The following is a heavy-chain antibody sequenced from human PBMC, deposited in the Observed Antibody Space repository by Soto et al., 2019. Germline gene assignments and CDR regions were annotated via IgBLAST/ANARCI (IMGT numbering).Heavy chain of an antibody. D-gene: IGHD3-10*01. J-gene: IGHJ6*02. CDR2: IIPNFDTP. CDR1: GGSFNNYA. Sequence: QVHLVQSGAEVKKPGSSVKVSCKTSGGSFNNYAVSWVRQAPGQGLEWMGWIIPNFDTPNYAQKFQDRVTIIADESTSTVYMKLRSLRSTDTAVYYCAVAMVREILIFESSGMHVWGQGTKVIVSS. CDR3: AVAMVREILIFESSGMHV. V-gene: IGHV1-69*01.